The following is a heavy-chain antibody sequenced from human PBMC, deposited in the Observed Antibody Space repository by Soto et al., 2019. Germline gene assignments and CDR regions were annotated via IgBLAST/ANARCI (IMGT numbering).Heavy chain of an antibody. V-gene: IGHV4-4*02. Sequence: SETLSLTCAVSSGSISSSNWWSWVRQPPGKGLEWIGEIYHSGSTNYNPSLKSRVTISVDKSKNQFSLKLSSVTAADTAVYYCARVESSSSTPYYYYYYMDVWGKGTTVTVSS. J-gene: IGHJ6*03. CDR2: IYHSGST. D-gene: IGHD6-6*01. CDR3: ARVESSSSTPYYYYYYMDV. CDR1: SGSISSSNW.